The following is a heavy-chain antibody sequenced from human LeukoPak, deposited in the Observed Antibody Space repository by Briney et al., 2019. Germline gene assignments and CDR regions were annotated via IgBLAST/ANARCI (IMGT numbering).Heavy chain of an antibody. CDR2: IYPGDSDT. D-gene: IGHD2-2*01. CDR3: ARRQGCSSTSCPPDS. V-gene: IGHV5-51*01. J-gene: IGHJ4*02. CDR1: GYSFTTYW. Sequence: GESLKISCRGSGYSFTTYWIGWVRQMPGKGLEWMGVIYPGDSDTRYSPSFQGQVTMSAAKSINTAYLQWSSRKASDTAMYYCARRQGCSSTSCPPDSWGQGTLVTVSS.